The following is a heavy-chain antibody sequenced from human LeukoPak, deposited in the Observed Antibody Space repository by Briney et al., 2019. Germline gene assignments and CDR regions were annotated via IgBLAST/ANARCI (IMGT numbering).Heavy chain of an antibody. CDR3: ARPRYNWNDYYFDY. D-gene: IGHD1-1*01. CDR1: GYTPTELS. CDR2: FGPEDGET. J-gene: IGHJ4*02. Sequence: SVKVSCKVSGYTPTELSMHWVRQALGKGHDWMGGFGPEDGETIYAQKFQGRVTMTRDTSISTAYMELSRLRSDDTAVYYCARPRYNWNDYYFDYWGQGTLVTVSS. V-gene: IGHV1-24*01.